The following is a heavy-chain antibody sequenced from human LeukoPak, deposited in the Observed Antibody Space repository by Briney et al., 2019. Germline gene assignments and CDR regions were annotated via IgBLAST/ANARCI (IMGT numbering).Heavy chain of an antibody. CDR1: GGSFSGYY. CDR3: AWGNRSGSPDY. Sequence: SETLSLTCAVYGGSFSGYYWNWVRQPPGKGLEWIGEINHTGSTNYNPSLKSRVTISVDMSKNQFSLKLSSVTAADTAAYYCAWGNRSGSPDYWGQGTLVTVSS. V-gene: IGHV4-34*01. CDR2: INHTGST. D-gene: IGHD6-25*01. J-gene: IGHJ4*02.